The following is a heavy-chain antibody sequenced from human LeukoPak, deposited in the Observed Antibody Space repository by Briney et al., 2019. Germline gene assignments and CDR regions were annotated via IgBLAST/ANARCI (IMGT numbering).Heavy chain of an antibody. Sequence: GGSLRLSCAASGFIVSRNYMSWVRQAPGKGLEWVSVIYSGGSTYYADSVKGRFTISRDNSKNTLYLQMNSLRPEDSAVYYCAREGIGWYPFDHWGQGTLITVSS. V-gene: IGHV3-66*02. CDR2: IYSGGST. CDR1: GFIVSRNY. D-gene: IGHD6-19*01. J-gene: IGHJ4*02. CDR3: AREGIGWYPFDH.